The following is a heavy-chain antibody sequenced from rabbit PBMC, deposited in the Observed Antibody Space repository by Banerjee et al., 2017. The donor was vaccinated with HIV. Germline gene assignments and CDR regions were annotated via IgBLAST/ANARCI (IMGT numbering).Heavy chain of an antibody. Sequence: QEQLEESGGDMVKPGASLTLTCTASGFSFSGGYWICWVRQAPGKGPEWIACIGVGDGSTYYASWVNGRFSISSSTSLNTVTLQMTSLTAADTATYFCARDGWGITAFNLWGPGTLVTVS. CDR1: GFSFSGGYW. D-gene: IGHD4-1*01. J-gene: IGHJ4*01. CDR2: IGVGDGST. V-gene: IGHV1S47*01. CDR3: ARDGWGITAFNL.